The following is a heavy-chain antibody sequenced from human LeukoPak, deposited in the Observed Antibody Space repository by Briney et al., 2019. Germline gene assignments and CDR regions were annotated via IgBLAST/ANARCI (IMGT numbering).Heavy chain of an antibody. CDR1: GGSFSGYY. J-gene: IGHJ6*02. CDR2: INHSGST. D-gene: IGHD6-13*01. CDR3: ARGLLAAAGTGSYYYYGMDV. Sequence: PSETLSLTCAVYGGSFSGYYWSWIRQPPGKGLEWIGEINHSGSTNYNPSLKSRVTISVDTSKNQFSLKLSPVTAADTAVYYCARGLLAAAGTGSYYYYGMDVWGQGTTVTVSS. V-gene: IGHV4-34*01.